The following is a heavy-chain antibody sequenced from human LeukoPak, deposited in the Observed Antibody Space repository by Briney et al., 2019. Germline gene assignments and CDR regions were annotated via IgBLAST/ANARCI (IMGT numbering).Heavy chain of an antibody. D-gene: IGHD5-12*01. J-gene: IGHJ4*02. Sequence: GGSLRLSCAASGFSFSSYSIHWVRQGPGKGLEWVAVISSDGNSKNFALSVKGRFAISRDNSKNTLFLQMNNLRSEDTALYYCVSPTADYPFLYYFDSWGQGTLVTVSS. CDR2: ISSDGNSK. CDR3: VSPTADYPFLYYFDS. CDR1: GFSFSSYS. V-gene: IGHV3-30*09.